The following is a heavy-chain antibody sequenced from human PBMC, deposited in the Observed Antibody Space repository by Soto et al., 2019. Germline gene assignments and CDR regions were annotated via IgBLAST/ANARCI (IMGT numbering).Heavy chain of an antibody. CDR1: GFTFHGST. D-gene: IGHD3-10*01. Sequence: GESLKISCVGSGFTFHGSTMHWVRQASGKGLEWIGLVSIKPNNFATVYAASVTGRFTISRDDSKNTAYLEMDSLKTEDTALYYCVRADENSNYYLDHWCRGTLGTVSS. CDR2: VSIKPNNFAT. V-gene: IGHV3-73*01. CDR3: VRADENSNYYLDH. J-gene: IGHJ4*02.